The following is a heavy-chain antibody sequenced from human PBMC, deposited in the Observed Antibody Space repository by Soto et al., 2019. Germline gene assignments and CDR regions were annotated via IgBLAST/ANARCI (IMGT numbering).Heavy chain of an antibody. CDR1: GFTFSSYG. CDR3: ARGELELRRYYYGMDV. D-gene: IGHD1-7*01. CDR2: IWYDGSNK. Sequence: PGGSLRLSCAASGFTFSSYGMHWVRQAPGKGLEWVAVIWYDGSNKYYADSVKGRFTISRDNSKNTLYLQMNSLRAEDTAVYYCARGELELRRYYYGMDVWGQGTTVTVSS. V-gene: IGHV3-33*01. J-gene: IGHJ6*02.